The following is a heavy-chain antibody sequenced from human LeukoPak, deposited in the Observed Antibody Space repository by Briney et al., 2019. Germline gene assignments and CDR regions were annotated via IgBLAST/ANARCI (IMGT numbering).Heavy chain of an antibody. CDR2: IKQDGSEK. D-gene: IGHD2-2*01. CDR1: GFTFSSYR. CDR3: AREDQLLVDY. Sequence: GGSLRLSCAASGFTFSSYRMSWVRQAPGKGLEWVANIKQDGSEKYYVDSVKGRFTISRDNAKNSLYLQMNSLRAEDTAVYYCAREDQLLVDYWGQGTLVTVSS. V-gene: IGHV3-7*03. J-gene: IGHJ4*02.